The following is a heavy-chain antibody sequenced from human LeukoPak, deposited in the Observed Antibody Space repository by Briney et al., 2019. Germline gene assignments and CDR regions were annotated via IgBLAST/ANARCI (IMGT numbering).Heavy chain of an antibody. D-gene: IGHD5-18*01. J-gene: IGHJ4*02. Sequence: GASVKVSCKASGYTFTGYYMHWVRQAPGQGLEWMGWINSNSGGTNYAQKFQGRVTMTRDTSISTAYMELSRLRSDDTAVYYCAKARVNGYSYGPASTRGYYFDYWGQGTLVTVSS. CDR1: GYTFTGYY. CDR3: AKARVNGYSYGPASTRGYYFDY. V-gene: IGHV1-2*02. CDR2: INSNSGGT.